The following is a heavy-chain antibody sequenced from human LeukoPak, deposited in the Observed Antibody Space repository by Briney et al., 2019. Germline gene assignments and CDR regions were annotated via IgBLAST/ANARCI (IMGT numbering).Heavy chain of an antibody. CDR1: GYTFTGYY. J-gene: IGHJ5*02. Sequence: GASVKVSCKASGYTFTGYYMHWVRQAPGQGLGWMGWINPNSGGTNYAQKFQGRVTMTRDTSISTAYMELSRLRSDDTAVYYCARDFDTGYCSGGSCYDWFDPWGQGTLVTVSS. CDR2: INPNSGGT. D-gene: IGHD2-15*01. CDR3: ARDFDTGYCSGGSCYDWFDP. V-gene: IGHV1-2*02.